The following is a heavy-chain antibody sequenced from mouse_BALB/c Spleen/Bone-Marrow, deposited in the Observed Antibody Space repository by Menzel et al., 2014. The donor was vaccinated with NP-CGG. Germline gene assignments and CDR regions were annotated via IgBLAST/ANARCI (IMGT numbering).Heavy chain of an antibody. Sequence: QVHVKQSGPGQVAPSQSLSITCTVSGFSLSRYNVHWVRQPPGKGLEWLGVIWGGGNTDYNSGLKSRLSISKDNSKSQVFLKMNSLQTDDTAMYYCARFITTGAMDYWGQGTSVTVSS. D-gene: IGHD1-1*01. J-gene: IGHJ4*01. CDR3: ARFITTGAMDY. V-gene: IGHV2-6-4*01. CDR1: GFSLSRYN. CDR2: IWGGGNT.